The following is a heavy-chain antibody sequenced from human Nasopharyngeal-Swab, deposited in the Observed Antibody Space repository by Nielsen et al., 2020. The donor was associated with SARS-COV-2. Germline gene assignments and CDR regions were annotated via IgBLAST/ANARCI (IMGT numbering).Heavy chain of an antibody. CDR3: ARGRGSSWAYYYYGMDV. V-gene: IGHV3-13*01. CDR1: GFTFSSYD. J-gene: IGHJ6*02. Sequence: GESLKISCAAAGFTFSSYDMHWGRQATGKGLEWVSAIGTAGDTYYPGSVKGRFTISRENAKNSLYLQMNSLRAGDTAVYYCARGRGSSWAYYYYGMDVWGQGTTVTVSS. D-gene: IGHD6-13*01. CDR2: IGTAGDT.